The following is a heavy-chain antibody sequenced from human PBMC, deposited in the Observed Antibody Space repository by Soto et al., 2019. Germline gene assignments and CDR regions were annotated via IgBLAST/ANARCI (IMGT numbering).Heavy chain of an antibody. D-gene: IGHD2-2*01. Sequence: GGSLRLSCAASGFTFSDSAMSWVRQAPGKGLEWVSAITGSGGNTFYADSVKGRFTISRDNSKSTLFLQMHSLRAEDTAVYYCAKGVLGYCSSNSCYAYDFCGQGTLVPGSS. V-gene: IGHV3-23*01. J-gene: IGHJ4*02. CDR2: ITGSGGNT. CDR3: AKGVLGYCSSNSCYAYDF. CDR1: GFTFSDSA.